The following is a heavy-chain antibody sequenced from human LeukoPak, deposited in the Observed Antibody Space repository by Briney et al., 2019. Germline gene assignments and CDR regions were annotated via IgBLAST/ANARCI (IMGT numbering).Heavy chain of an antibody. J-gene: IGHJ4*02. CDR1: GFTFSSSA. V-gene: IGHV3-23*01. Sequence: GGSLRLSCAASGFTFSSSAMTWVRQAPGKGLEWVSVIGGSGDSTFYADSVKGRFTISRDSSKNTVYLQMNSLRAGDTAIYYCAKGMSGSCYSGLHCWGQGTLVTVSS. CDR2: IGGSGDST. CDR3: AKGMSGSCYSGLHC. D-gene: IGHD2-15*01.